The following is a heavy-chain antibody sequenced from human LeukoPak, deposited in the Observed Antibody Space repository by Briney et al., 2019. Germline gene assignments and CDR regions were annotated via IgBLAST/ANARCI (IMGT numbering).Heavy chain of an antibody. CDR2: VHFSGET. CDR3: ARRVEMSSASATSDTWLDP. J-gene: IGHJ5*02. CDR1: GDSISNYY. V-gene: IGHV4-59*01. D-gene: IGHD3-10*01. Sequence: SETLSLTCTVSGDSISNYYWNWIRQSPGKGLEWIGHVHFSGETNYNPSLKSRVAISLDSAKNQFPLRLISVTAADTAVYYCARRVEMSSASATSDTWLDPWGQGTLVSVSP.